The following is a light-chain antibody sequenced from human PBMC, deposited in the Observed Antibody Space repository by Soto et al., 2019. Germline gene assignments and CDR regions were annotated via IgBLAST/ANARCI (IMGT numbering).Light chain of an antibody. CDR3: QQYNTYSWT. V-gene: IGKV1-5*03. Sequence: DIQMTQSPPTLSASVGDRVTITCRASQSISSWLAWYQQKPGKAPKLLIYKASSLESGVPSRFSGSGSGTEFTLPISSLQPDDFATYYCQQYNTYSWTFGQGTKVEIK. J-gene: IGKJ1*01. CDR1: QSISSW. CDR2: KAS.